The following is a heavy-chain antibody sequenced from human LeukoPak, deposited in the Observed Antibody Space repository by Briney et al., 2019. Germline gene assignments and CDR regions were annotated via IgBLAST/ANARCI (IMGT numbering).Heavy chain of an antibody. J-gene: IGHJ6*03. CDR3: ATAYYGSGTAPYYYMDV. Sequence: GGSLRLSCAASGFTFSSYDMHWVRQATGKGLEWVSAIGTAGDTYYPGSVKGRFTISRDNSKNTLYLQMNSLRAEDTAVYYCATAYYGSGTAPYYYMDVWGKGTTVTVSS. V-gene: IGHV3-13*01. D-gene: IGHD3-10*01. CDR2: IGTAGDT. CDR1: GFTFSSYD.